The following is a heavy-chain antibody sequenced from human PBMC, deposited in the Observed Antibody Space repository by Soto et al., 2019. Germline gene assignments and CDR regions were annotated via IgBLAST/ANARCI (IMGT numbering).Heavy chain of an antibody. D-gene: IGHD2-21*02. CDR1: GFTFSSYG. CDR2: ISYDGSNK. CDR3: AKLGAYCGGDCYSGVDY. J-gene: IGHJ4*02. Sequence: PGGSLRLSCAASGFTFSSYGMHWVRQAPGKGLEWVAVISYDGSNKYYADSVKGRFTISRDNSKNTLYLQMNSLRAEDTAVYYCAKLGAYCGGDCYSGVDYWGQGTLVTVSS. V-gene: IGHV3-30*18.